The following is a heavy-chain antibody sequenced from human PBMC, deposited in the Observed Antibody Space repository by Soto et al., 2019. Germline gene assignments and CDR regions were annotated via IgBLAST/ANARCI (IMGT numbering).Heavy chain of an antibody. CDR3: ARSYYYGSGSYYFDY. D-gene: IGHD3-10*01. Sequence: SETLSLTCAVYGGSFSGYYWSWIRQPPGKGLEWIGDINHSGSTNYNPSLKSRVTISVDTSKNQFSLKLSSVTAADTAVYYCARSYYYGSGSYYFDYWGQGTLVTVSS. CDR1: GGSFSGYY. J-gene: IGHJ4*02. CDR2: INHSGST. V-gene: IGHV4-34*01.